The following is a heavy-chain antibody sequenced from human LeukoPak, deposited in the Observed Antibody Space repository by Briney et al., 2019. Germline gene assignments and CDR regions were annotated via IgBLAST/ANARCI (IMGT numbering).Heavy chain of an antibody. Sequence: GASVKVSCKASGYTFTSYDINWVRQATGQWLEWMGWMNPNSGNTGYAQKFQGRVTMTRNTSISTAYTELSSLRSEDTAVYYCARGPQVVSPLDYWGQGTLVTVSS. CDR3: ARGPQVVSPLDY. V-gene: IGHV1-8*01. CDR1: GYTFTSYD. J-gene: IGHJ4*02. D-gene: IGHD4-23*01. CDR2: MNPNSGNT.